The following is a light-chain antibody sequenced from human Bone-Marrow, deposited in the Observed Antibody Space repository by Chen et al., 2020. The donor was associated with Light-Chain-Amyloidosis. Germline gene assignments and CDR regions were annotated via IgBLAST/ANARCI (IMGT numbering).Light chain of an antibody. V-gene: IGLV2-8*01. Sequence: QSALTQPPSASGSPGQSVTISCTGTSSDVGAYNYVSWYHQHPGKAPKLMIYEVSQRPSGVPDRFSGSKAGNTASLTVSGLQADDEADYYCTSHAGANAFYVFGTGTKVTVL. J-gene: IGLJ1*01. CDR1: SSDVGAYNY. CDR3: TSHAGANAFYV. CDR2: EVS.